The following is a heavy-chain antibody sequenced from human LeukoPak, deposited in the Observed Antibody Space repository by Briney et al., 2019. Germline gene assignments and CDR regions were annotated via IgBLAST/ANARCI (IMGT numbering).Heavy chain of an antibody. CDR1: GGSVSSGISY. Sequence: SETLSLTCSVSGGSVSSGISYWSWVRQPPGKGLEWIGYIYYSGSTNYNPSLKSRVTISVDTSKNQFSLKLSSVTAADTAVYYCAREGGYYYDSSGYYDYWGQGTLVTVSS. V-gene: IGHV4-61*01. J-gene: IGHJ4*02. CDR2: IYYSGST. CDR3: AREGGYYYDSSGYYDY. D-gene: IGHD3-22*01.